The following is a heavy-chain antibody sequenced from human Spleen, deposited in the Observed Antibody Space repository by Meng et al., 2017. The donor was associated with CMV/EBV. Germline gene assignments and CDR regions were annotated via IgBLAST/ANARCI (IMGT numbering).Heavy chain of an antibody. CDR3: AREAAGYYYYYGMDV. J-gene: IGHJ6*02. Sequence: TFSSYWMSWVRQAPGKGLEWIGSIYYTGNTYYNPSLESRITISIDTSENQFSLRVNSVTAADTAVYYCAREAAGYYYYYGMDVWGQGPTVTVSS. CDR2: IYYTGNT. V-gene: IGHV4-39*07. CDR1: TFSSYW. D-gene: IGHD6-13*01.